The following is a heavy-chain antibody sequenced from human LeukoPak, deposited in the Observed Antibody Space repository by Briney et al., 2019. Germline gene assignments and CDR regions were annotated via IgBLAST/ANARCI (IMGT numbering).Heavy chain of an antibody. CDR2: ISGHGDST. CDR1: GFTFDDYA. CDR3: AKDLDDLNTFPPLFQN. D-gene: IGHD2/OR15-2a*01. Sequence: PGRSLRLSCAASGFTFDDYAMHWVRQAPGKGLEWISAISGHGDSTYYADSVNGRFTISRDNSKDTLYLQMDSLSVGDTAVYYCAKDLDDLNTFPPLFQNWGQGTLVTVSS. J-gene: IGHJ1*01. V-gene: IGHV3-9*01.